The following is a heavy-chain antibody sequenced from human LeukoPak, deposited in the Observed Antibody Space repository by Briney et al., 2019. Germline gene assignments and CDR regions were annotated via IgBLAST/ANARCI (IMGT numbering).Heavy chain of an antibody. CDR3: TRDFGSGVVVTAIVD. D-gene: IGHD2-21*02. J-gene: IGHJ4*02. CDR2: IKPDGSEK. V-gene: IGHV3-7*01. CDR1: GFTFSNYW. Sequence: GGSLRLSCAASGFTFSNYWMSWVRQAPGKGLEWVANIKPDGSEKHYVDSVKGRFTISRDNAKNSLFLQMNSLRAEDTATYYCTRDFGSGVVVTAIVDWGQGTLVTVSS.